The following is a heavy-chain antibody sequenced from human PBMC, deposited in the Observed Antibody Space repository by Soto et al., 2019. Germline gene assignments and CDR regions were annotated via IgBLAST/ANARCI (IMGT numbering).Heavy chain of an antibody. V-gene: IGHV3-30*18. Sequence: SLRLSCAASGFTFSSYGMHWVRQAPGKGLEWVAVISYDGSNKYYADSVKGRFTISRDNSKNTLYLQMKSLRAEETAVKYCAKSLKKSQYYYGSGSYYAPTPPYYYYGMDVWGQGTTVTVSS. CDR3: AKSLKKSQYYYGSGSYYAPTPPYYYYGMDV. D-gene: IGHD3-10*01. CDR1: GFTFSSYG. J-gene: IGHJ6*02. CDR2: ISYDGSNK.